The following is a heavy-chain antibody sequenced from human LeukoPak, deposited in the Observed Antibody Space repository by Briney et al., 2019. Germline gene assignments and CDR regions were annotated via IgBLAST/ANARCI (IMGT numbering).Heavy chain of an antibody. V-gene: IGHV3-30*03. J-gene: IGHJ4*02. D-gene: IGHD3-10*01. CDR3: ARPMVRGSDY. CDR1: GFTFSSYG. Sequence: QTGGSLRLSCAASGFTFSSYGMHWVRQAPGKGLEWVAVISYDGSNKYYADSVKGRFTISRDNSKNTLYLQMNSLRAEDTAVYYCARPMVRGSDYWGQGTLVTVSS. CDR2: ISYDGSNK.